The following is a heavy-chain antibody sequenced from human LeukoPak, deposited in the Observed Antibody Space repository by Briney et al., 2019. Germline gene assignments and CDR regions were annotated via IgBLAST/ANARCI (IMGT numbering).Heavy chain of an antibody. CDR3: ARGGWGNYYYYYMDV. Sequence: ASVKVSCKASGYTFTSHGISWVRQAPGQGLEWMGWISAYNGNTNYAQKLQGRVTMTTDTSTSTAYMELRSLRSDDTAVYYCARGGWGNYYYYYMDVWGKGTTVTVSS. CDR1: GYTFTSHG. J-gene: IGHJ6*03. V-gene: IGHV1-18*01. D-gene: IGHD6-19*01. CDR2: ISAYNGNT.